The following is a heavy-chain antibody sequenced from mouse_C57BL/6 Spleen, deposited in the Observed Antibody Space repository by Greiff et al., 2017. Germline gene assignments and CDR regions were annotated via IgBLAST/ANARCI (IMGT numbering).Heavy chain of an antibody. CDR1: GYTFTSYW. J-gene: IGHJ2*01. CDR3: ARGDYDFDY. Sequence: VQLQQSGAELVRPGSSVKLSCKASGYTFTSYWMHWVKQRPIQGLEWIGNIDPSVSETHYNQKFKDKATLTVDKSSSTAYMQLSSLTSEDSAVYYCARGDYDFDYWGQGTTLTVSS. CDR2: IDPSVSET. V-gene: IGHV1-52*01. D-gene: IGHD2-4*01.